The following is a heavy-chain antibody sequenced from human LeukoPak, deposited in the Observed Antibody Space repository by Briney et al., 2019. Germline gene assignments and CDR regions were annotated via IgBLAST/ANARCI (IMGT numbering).Heavy chain of an antibody. Sequence: PGGSLRLSCAASGFTFSSYSMNWVRQAPGKGLEWVSSISSSSSYIYYADSVKGRFTISRDNAKNSLYLQMNSLRAEDTAVCYCARERSGSYYTFDFWGQGTVVTVSS. D-gene: IGHD1-26*01. CDR3: ARERSGSYYTFDF. V-gene: IGHV3-21*04. CDR2: ISSSSSYI. CDR1: GFTFSSYS. J-gene: IGHJ3*01.